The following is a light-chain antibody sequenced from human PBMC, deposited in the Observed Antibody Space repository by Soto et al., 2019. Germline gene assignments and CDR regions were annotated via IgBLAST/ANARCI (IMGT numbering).Light chain of an antibody. Sequence: DIQMTQSPSSLSASVGDRVTITCRESQSISSYLNWYQQKPGKAPKLLIYAASSLQCGVPSRFSGSGSGTDFTLTISSLQPEDFATYYCQQSYSTITFGQGTRLEIK. CDR3: QQSYSTIT. V-gene: IGKV1-39*01. CDR2: AAS. CDR1: QSISSY. J-gene: IGKJ5*01.